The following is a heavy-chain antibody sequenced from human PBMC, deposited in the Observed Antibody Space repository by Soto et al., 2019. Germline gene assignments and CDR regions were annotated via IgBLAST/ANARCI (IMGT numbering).Heavy chain of an antibody. D-gene: IGHD4-17*01. Sequence: QVQLVQSGAEVKKPGSSVKVSCKASGGSFSTYGISWVREAPGQGLAWMGGFIPVFTTAKYAQKFQGRVSITADESTDSAYMELSSLRSEDTAVYFCARDGVDVSRTTVRHGALDIWGQGTVVTVSS. CDR1: GGSFSTYG. V-gene: IGHV1-69*01. CDR2: FIPVFTTA. J-gene: IGHJ3*02. CDR3: ARDGVDVSRTTVRHGALDI.